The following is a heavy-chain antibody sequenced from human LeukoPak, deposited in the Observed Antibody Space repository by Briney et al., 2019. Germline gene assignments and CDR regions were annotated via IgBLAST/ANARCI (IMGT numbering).Heavy chain of an antibody. CDR2: IIGGGGST. J-gene: IGHJ4*02. V-gene: IGHV3-23*01. D-gene: IGHD3-10*01. Sequence: GGSLRLSCAASGFTFSNYAMSWVRQAPGKGLEWVSGIIGGGGSTSYAASVRGRFTISRDNTKHTLYLQMNSLRAEDTAVYYCAKEPYYYGSGDSVYWGQGTLVTVSS. CDR3: AKEPYYYGSGDSVY. CDR1: GFTFSNYA.